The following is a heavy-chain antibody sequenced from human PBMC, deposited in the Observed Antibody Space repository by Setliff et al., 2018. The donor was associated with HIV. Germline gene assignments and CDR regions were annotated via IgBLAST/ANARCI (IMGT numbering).Heavy chain of an antibody. CDR2: IYYSGST. D-gene: IGHD6-19*01. Sequence: ETLSLTCTVSDSGTYYWSWIRQPAGKGLEWIGSIYYSGSTYYNPSLKSRVTISLDTSKNQFSLKLTSVTAADTAVYYCARGVRDNSGWSSYYFDYWGQGTLVTVSS. J-gene: IGHJ4*02. CDR1: DSGTYY. CDR3: ARGVRDNSGWSSYYFDY. V-gene: IGHV4-39*07.